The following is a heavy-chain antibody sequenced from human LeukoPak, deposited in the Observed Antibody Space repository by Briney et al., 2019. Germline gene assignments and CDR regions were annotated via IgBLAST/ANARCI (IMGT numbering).Heavy chain of an antibody. J-gene: IGHJ4*02. Sequence: GGSLRLSCAASGFTVSDNYMTWVRQAPGKGLEWVSVIYSGGSTDYADSVKGRFTISRDNSKNTLCLQMNSLRAEDTAVYYCAKDYNFYFDYWGQGTLVTVSS. CDR2: IYSGGST. CDR3: AKDYNFYFDY. V-gene: IGHV3-66*01. CDR1: GFTVSDNY. D-gene: IGHD1-20*01.